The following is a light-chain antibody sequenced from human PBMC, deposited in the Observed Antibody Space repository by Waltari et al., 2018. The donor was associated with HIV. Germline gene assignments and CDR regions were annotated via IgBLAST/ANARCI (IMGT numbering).Light chain of an antibody. CDR3: GTWDRSLAAYV. V-gene: IGLV1-51*01. CDR1: TSNLANNY. J-gene: IGLJ1*01. CDR2: END. Sequence: QSILTRPPSVSAAPGHNVNLSCPGSTSNLANNYGSWYQHIPGTPPNLLIFENDKRPSGIPDRFSGSKSGTSATLGIIGLQPGDEAEYYCGTWDRSLAAYVFTTGTKVTV.